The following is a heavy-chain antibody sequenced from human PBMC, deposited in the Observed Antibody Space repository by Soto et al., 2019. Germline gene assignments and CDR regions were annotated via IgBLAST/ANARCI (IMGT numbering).Heavy chain of an antibody. J-gene: IGHJ4*02. CDR2: INPSSGST. V-gene: IGHV1-46*01. D-gene: IGHD3-22*01. CDR3: ARDYYDSSGHYSPLDY. Sequence: ASVKVSCKASGYTFTSYYMHWVRQAPGQGLEWMGIINPSSGSTNYAQKFQGRVTMTRDTSTSTVYMELRSLKSEDTAVYYCARDYYDSSGHYSPLDYWGQGTLVTVSS. CDR1: GYTFTSYY.